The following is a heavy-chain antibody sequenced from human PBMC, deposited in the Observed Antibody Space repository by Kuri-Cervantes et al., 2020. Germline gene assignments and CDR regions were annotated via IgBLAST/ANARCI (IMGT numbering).Heavy chain of an antibody. V-gene: IGHV3-23*01. Sequence: GGSLRLSCAASGFTFSIYAMTWVRQVPGRGLEWVSTMRSGGDNIYYADSVKGRFTISRDNSKNTLFLQMNSVRAEDTAVYYCAKGGRRPTGIDYFYMDVWGKGTTVTVSS. CDR3: AKGGRRPTGIDYFYMDV. J-gene: IGHJ6*03. CDR2: MRSGGDNI. D-gene: IGHD1-1*01. CDR1: GFTFSIYA.